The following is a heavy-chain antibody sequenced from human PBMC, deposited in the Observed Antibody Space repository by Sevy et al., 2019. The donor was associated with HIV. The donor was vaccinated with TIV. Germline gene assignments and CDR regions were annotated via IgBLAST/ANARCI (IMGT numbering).Heavy chain of an antibody. D-gene: IGHD2-15*01. J-gene: IGHJ5*02. Sequence: SETLSLTCTVSGGSISSSSYYWGWIRQPPGKGLEWIGSIYFSGSTYYNPSLKSRVTISVDTSKNQFSLKLSSVTAADTAVYYWSRHGRGVVVAASKFGWFDPWGKGTLVTVS. V-gene: IGHV4-39*01. CDR3: SRHGRGVVVAASKFGWFDP. CDR2: IYFSGST. CDR1: GGSISSSSYY.